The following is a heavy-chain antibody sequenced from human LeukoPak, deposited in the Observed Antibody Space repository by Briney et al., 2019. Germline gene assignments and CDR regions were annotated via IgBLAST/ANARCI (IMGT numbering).Heavy chain of an antibody. V-gene: IGHV1-18*01. J-gene: IGHJ4*02. CDR1: GYTFTSYG. CDR3: ARDNGYSSSWYRGY. CDR2: ISAYNGNT. D-gene: IGHD6-13*01. Sequence: ASVKVSCKASGYTFTSYGISWVRQAPGQGLEWMGWISAYNGNTNYTQKLQGRVTMTTDTSTSTAYMELRSLRSDDTAVYYCARDNGYSSSWYRGYWGQGTLVTVSS.